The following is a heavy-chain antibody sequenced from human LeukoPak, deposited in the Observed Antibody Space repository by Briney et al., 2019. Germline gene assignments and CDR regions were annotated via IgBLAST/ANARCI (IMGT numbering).Heavy chain of an antibody. Sequence: PGGSLRLSCAASGFTFSSYAMHWVRQAPGKGLEWVAVISYDGSNKYYADSVKGRFTISRDNSKNTLYLQMNSLRAEDTAVYYCAQESGPISPFDYWGQGTLVTVSS. CDR3: AQESGPISPFDY. V-gene: IGHV3-30*04. D-gene: IGHD5-24*01. CDR2: ISYDGSNK. J-gene: IGHJ4*02. CDR1: GFTFSSYA.